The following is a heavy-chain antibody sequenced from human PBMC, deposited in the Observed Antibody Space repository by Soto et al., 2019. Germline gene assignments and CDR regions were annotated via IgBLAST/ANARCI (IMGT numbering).Heavy chain of an antibody. Sequence: GGSLRLSCAASGFTFSSYGMHWVRQAPGKGLEWVAVIWYDGSNKYYADSVKGRFTISRDNSKNTLYLQMNSLRAEDTAVYYCASQAGDGYNYNWFDPWGQGTLVTVSS. CDR3: ASQAGDGYNYNWFDP. CDR1: GFTFSSYG. J-gene: IGHJ5*02. V-gene: IGHV3-33*01. D-gene: IGHD5-12*01. CDR2: IWYDGSNK.